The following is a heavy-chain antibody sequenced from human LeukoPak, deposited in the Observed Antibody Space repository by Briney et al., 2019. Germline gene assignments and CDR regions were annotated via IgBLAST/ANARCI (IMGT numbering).Heavy chain of an antibody. Sequence: GGSLRLSCAASGFTFSSYGMHWVRQAPGKGLEWVAVIWYDGSNKYYADSVKGRFTICRDNSKNTLYLQMSSLRAEDTAVYYCAKGTSYCSYWGQGTLVTVSS. V-gene: IGHV3-33*06. CDR3: AKGTSYCSY. J-gene: IGHJ4*02. D-gene: IGHD1-26*01. CDR1: GFTFSSYG. CDR2: IWYDGSNK.